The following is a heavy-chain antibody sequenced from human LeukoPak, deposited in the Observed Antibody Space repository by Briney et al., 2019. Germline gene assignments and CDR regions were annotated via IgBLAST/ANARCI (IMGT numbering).Heavy chain of an antibody. CDR3: AISGSQPFDY. Sequence: GGPLRLSCAASGFIFSSYWMSWVRQAPGKGLEWVANIKQDGSEKYYVDSVKGRFTISRDNAKNSLYLQMNSLRAEDTAVYYCAISGSQPFDYWGQGTLVTVSS. CDR2: IKQDGSEK. V-gene: IGHV3-7*01. CDR1: GFIFSSYW. D-gene: IGHD1-26*01. J-gene: IGHJ4*02.